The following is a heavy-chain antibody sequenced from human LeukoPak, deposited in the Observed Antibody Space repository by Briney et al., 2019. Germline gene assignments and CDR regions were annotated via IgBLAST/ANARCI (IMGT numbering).Heavy chain of an antibody. D-gene: IGHD3-10*01. J-gene: IGHJ4*02. CDR3: ARYRITMVRGVIIIGAFDY. Sequence: SETLSLTCTVSGGSISSYYWSWIRQPPGKGLEWIGHIYYSGSTNYNPSLKSRVTISVDTSKNQFSLKLSSVTAADTAVYYCARYRITMVRGVIIIGAFDYWGQGTLVTVSS. CDR1: GGSISSYY. CDR2: IYYSGST. V-gene: IGHV4-59*08.